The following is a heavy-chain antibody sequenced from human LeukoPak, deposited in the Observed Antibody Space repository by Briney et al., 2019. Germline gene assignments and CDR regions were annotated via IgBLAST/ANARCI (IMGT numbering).Heavy chain of an antibody. CDR2: IYHSGST. CDR1: GYSISSDCY. CDR3: ARYDVWGTYRAFDY. Sequence: SETLSLTCTVSGYSISSDCYWGWLRQPPGRGLEWIGTIYHSGSTYYNPSLTSRVTISVDTSKNQFSLKLSSVTAADTAVYYCARYDVWGTYRAFDYWGQGTLVTVSS. V-gene: IGHV4-38-2*02. J-gene: IGHJ4*02. D-gene: IGHD3-16*02.